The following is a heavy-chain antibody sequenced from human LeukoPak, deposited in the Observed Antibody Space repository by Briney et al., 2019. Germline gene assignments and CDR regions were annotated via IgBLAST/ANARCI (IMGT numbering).Heavy chain of an antibody. V-gene: IGHV1-69*05. CDR1: GGTFSSYA. J-gene: IGHJ3*02. CDR2: IIPIFGTA. D-gene: IGHD1-26*01. Sequence: ASVKVSCKASGGTFSSYAISWVRQAPGQGLEWMGGIIPIFGTANYAQKFQGRVTITTDESTSTAYMELSSLRSEDTAVYYCASVSGSYSAFDIWGQGTMVTVSS. CDR3: ASVSGSYSAFDI.